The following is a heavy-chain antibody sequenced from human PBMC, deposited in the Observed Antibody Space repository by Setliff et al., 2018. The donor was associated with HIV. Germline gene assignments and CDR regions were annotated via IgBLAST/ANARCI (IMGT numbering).Heavy chain of an antibody. CDR2: ISDSGDNT. CDR1: GFIFSTYA. Sequence: GGSLRLSCAASGFIFSTYAMHWVRQAPGKGLEWVSAISDSGDNTYYADSVKGRFTISRDNSKDTLYLQMNSLRVEDTAVYFCAKTIAALDYWGQGTLVTVSS. J-gene: IGHJ4*02. V-gene: IGHV3-23*01. D-gene: IGHD6-13*01. CDR3: AKTIAALDY.